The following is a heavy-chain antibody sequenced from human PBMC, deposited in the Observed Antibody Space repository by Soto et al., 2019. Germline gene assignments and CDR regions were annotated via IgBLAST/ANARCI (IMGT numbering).Heavy chain of an antibody. Sequence: QITLRESGPTLMKPTQTLTLPCAFSGFSLSTSGVGVGWIRQPPGKALEWLALICANDDKRYSPSLMSRLTITKDTSKNQVVLTRTNIDAMDTATYYCSHMRCSGLCGMDVWGTGTAVTVSS. D-gene: IGHD3-10*02. CDR1: GFSLSTSGVG. V-gene: IGHV2-5*01. CDR2: ICANDDK. J-gene: IGHJ6*04. CDR3: SHMRCSGLCGMDV.